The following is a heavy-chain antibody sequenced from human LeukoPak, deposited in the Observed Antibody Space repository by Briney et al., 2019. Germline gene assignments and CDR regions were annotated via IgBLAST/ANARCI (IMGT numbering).Heavy chain of an antibody. CDR2: IRYDGRGT. D-gene: IGHD6-13*01. J-gene: IGHJ4*02. V-gene: IGHV3-30*02. Sequence: GGSLRLSCATPGFTFSSYGMNWVRQAPGKGLEWVAFIRYDGRGTYYAASVKGRFTISRDNSQNTLDLQMNSLRLEDTAMYYCAKDRYSSSSTFTVNPFDYWGQGILVTVSS. CDR1: GFTFSSYG. CDR3: AKDRYSSSSTFTVNPFDY.